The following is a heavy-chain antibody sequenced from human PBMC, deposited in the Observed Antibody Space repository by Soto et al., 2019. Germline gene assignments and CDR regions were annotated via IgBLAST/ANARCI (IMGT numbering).Heavy chain of an antibody. CDR1: GFTFSSYG. Sequence: GGSLRLSCAASGFTFSSYGMHWVRQAPGKGLEWVAVISYDGSNKYYADSVKGRFTISRDNSKNTLYLQMNSLRAEDTAVYYCAKTKVETDTAMVTDVWGQGTLVTVSS. CDR3: AKTKVETDTAMVTDV. V-gene: IGHV3-30*18. D-gene: IGHD5-18*01. J-gene: IGHJ4*02. CDR2: ISYDGSNK.